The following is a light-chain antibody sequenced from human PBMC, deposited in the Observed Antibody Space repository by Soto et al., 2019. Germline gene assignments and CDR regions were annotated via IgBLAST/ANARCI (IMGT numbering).Light chain of an antibody. CDR3: CSYTTSNTRQIV. Sequence: SALTQPASVSGSPGQSITIYCTGTSSDVGGYNYVSWYQQQPGKAPKFMIYDVSNRPSGVSNRFSGSKSGNTASLTISGLQAEDEADYYCCSYTTSNTRQIVFGTGA. J-gene: IGLJ1*01. CDR2: DVS. CDR1: SSDVGGYNY. V-gene: IGLV2-14*01.